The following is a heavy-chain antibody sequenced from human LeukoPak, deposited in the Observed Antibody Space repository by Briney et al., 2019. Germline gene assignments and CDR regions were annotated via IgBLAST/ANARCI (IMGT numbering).Heavy chain of an antibody. V-gene: IGHV3-53*01. Sequence: GGSLRLSCAASGFTVSSNYTSWVRQAPGKGLEWVSVIYSGGSTNYADSVKGRFTISRDSSKNTLYLQMNSLRAEDTAVYYCARDLGGRMGLSAVWGQGTTVTVSS. CDR3: ARDLGGRMGLSAV. CDR1: GFTVSSNY. CDR2: IYSGGST. J-gene: IGHJ6*02. D-gene: IGHD5-24*01.